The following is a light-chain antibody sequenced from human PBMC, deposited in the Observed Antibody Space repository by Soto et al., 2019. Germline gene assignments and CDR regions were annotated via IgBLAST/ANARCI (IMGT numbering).Light chain of an antibody. CDR3: QQYGSSPPEKT. CDR1: QSVSSNY. CDR2: GAS. Sequence: EIVLTQSPGTLSLSAGERATLSCRASQSVSSNYLAWYQQKPGQAPSLLIYGASRRATGITDRFSGSGSGTELTLSVSRLEPEDFAVYYCQQYGSSPPEKTFGQGTKVEIE. V-gene: IGKV3-20*01. J-gene: IGKJ1*01.